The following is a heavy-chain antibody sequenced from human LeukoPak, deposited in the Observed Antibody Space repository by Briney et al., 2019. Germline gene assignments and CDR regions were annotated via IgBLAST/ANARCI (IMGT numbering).Heavy chain of an antibody. J-gene: IGHJ4*02. D-gene: IGHD6-19*01. V-gene: IGHV3-53*01. CDR2: IYSGGST. CDR1: GFTVSSNY. Sequence: GGSLRLSCAASGFTVSSNYMSWVRQAPGKGLEWVSVIYSGGSTYYADSVKGRFTISRDNSKNTPYLQMNSLRAEDTAVYYCARWVAVAASGGYFDYWGQGTLVTVSS. CDR3: ARWVAVAASGGYFDY.